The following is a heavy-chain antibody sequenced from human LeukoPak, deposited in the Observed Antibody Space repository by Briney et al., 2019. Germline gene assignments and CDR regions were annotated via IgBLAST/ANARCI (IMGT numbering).Heavy chain of an antibody. Sequence: SETLSLTCTVSGVSISSSSYYWSWIRQPPGKGLEWIGNIYYSGSTNYNPSLKSRVTISVDTSKNQFSLKLSSVTAADTAVYYCASRTTVRSWYFDLWGRGTLVTVSS. CDR3: ASRTTVRSWYFDL. J-gene: IGHJ2*01. CDR2: IYYSGST. D-gene: IGHD4-17*01. V-gene: IGHV4-61*01. CDR1: GVSISSSSYY.